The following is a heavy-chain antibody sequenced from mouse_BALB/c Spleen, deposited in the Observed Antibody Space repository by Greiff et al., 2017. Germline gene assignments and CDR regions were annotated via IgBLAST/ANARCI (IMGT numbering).Heavy chain of an antibody. D-gene: IGHD1-1*01. CDR1: GYTFTSYW. CDR2: IYPGDGDT. Sequence: QVQLQQSGAELARPGASVKLSCKASGYTFTSYWMQWVKQRPGQGLEWIGAIYPGDGDTRYTQKFKGKATLTADKSSSTAYMQLSSLASEDSAVYYCARDYYYGSSHWYFDVWGAGTTVTVSS. V-gene: IGHV1-87*01. CDR3: ARDYYYGSSHWYFDV. J-gene: IGHJ1*01.